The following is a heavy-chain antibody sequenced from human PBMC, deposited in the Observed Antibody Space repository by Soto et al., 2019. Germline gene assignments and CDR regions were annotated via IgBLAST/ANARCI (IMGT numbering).Heavy chain of an antibody. J-gene: IGHJ5*02. Sequence: PSETLSLTCAVSGYSISRGDYWGWIRHPPGKGLEWIGSIYHSGSTYYDPSLKSRLTISIATSNNQFCLRLSSVTAADTAVYYCARYLYSSSWHWVDPWGQGT. D-gene: IGHD6-13*01. V-gene: IGHV4-38-2*01. CDR3: ARYLYSSSWHWVDP. CDR2: IYHSGST. CDR1: GYSISRGDY.